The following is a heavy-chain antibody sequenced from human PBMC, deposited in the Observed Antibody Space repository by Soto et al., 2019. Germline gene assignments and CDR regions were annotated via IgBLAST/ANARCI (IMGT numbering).Heavy chain of an antibody. CDR3: ARIRSGYYTFWFDP. CDR1: GGTFSSYT. Sequence: QVQLVQSGAEVKKPGSSVKVSCKASGGTFSSYTISWVRQAPGQGLEWMGRIIPILGIANYAQKFQGRVTITADKSPSTAYMELSSLRSEDTAVYYCARIRSGYYTFWFDPWGQGTLVTVSS. D-gene: IGHD3-3*01. V-gene: IGHV1-69*02. J-gene: IGHJ5*02. CDR2: IIPILGIA.